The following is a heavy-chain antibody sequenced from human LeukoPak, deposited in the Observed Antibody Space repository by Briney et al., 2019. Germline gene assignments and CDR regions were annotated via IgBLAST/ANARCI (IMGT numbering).Heavy chain of an antibody. V-gene: IGHV4-59*08. CDR3: ARVHRYCSGDSCPSDSFDI. CDR1: GGSISSYY. D-gene: IGHD2-15*01. J-gene: IGHJ3*02. CDR2: IYYSGGT. Sequence: SETLSLTCTVDGGSISSYYWSWIRQPPGKGLEWIGYIYYSGGTNYNPSLKSRVTISVDTSKNQISLKLSSVTAAVTVVYYCARVHRYCSGDSCPSDSFDIWGEGTMVTVSS.